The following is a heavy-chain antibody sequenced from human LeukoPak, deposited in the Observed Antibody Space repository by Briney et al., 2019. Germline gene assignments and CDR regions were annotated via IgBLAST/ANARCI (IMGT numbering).Heavy chain of an antibody. Sequence: GGSLRLSCAASGFTFSSYAMNWVRQAPGKGLEWVSSISSSSSYIYYADSVKGRFTISRDNAKNSLYLQMNSLRAEDTAVYYCARDDRIDWNYGSDAFDIWGQGTMVTVSS. J-gene: IGHJ3*02. CDR3: ARDDRIDWNYGSDAFDI. CDR2: ISSSSSYI. CDR1: GFTFSSYA. V-gene: IGHV3-21*01. D-gene: IGHD1-7*01.